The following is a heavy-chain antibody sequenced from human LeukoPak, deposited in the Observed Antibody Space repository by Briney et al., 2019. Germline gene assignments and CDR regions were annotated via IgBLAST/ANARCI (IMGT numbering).Heavy chain of an antibody. CDR2: IYYSGSI. J-gene: IGHJ4*02. D-gene: IGHD4-23*01. Sequence: SQTLSLTCTVSGGSISSGDYYWRWIRQPPGRGLEWIVYIYYSGSIYYNPSLKSRVTISVDTSKNQFSLKLSSVTAADTAVYYCAREPGGLTEKNGVIDYWGQGTLVTVSS. CDR1: GGSISSGDYY. V-gene: IGHV4-30-4*01. CDR3: AREPGGLTEKNGVIDY.